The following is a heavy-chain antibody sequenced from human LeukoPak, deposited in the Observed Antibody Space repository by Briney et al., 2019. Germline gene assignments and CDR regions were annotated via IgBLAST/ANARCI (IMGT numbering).Heavy chain of an antibody. CDR2: ISSSSSYI. Sequence: GGSLRLSCAASGFTFSSYSMNWVRQAPGKGLEWVSSISSSSSYIYSADSVKGRFTISRDDAKNSLYLQMNSLRAEDTAVYYCANEIRPNDYWGQGTLVTVSS. D-gene: IGHD4-17*01. CDR1: GFTFSSYS. CDR3: ANEIRPNDY. J-gene: IGHJ4*02. V-gene: IGHV3-21*01.